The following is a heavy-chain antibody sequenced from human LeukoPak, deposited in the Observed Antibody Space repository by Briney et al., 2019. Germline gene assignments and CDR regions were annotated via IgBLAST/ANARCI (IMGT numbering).Heavy chain of an antibody. CDR1: GFTSATYW. CDR3: TRDAGMDV. Sequence: GGSLRLSCTAYGFTSATYWMTWVRQAPGKGLEWVANIKQDGSEKYYVDSVKGRFTISRDNVKDSLYLQMSSLRDEDTALYYCTRDAGMDVWGQGTTVTVSS. CDR2: IKQDGSEK. J-gene: IGHJ6*02. V-gene: IGHV3-7*05.